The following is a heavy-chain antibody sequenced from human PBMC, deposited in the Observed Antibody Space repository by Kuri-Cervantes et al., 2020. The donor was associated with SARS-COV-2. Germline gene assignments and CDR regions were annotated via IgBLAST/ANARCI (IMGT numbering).Heavy chain of an antibody. CDR1: GFTISGQW. CDR3: AKVRGNILNLEWLLNPFDP. Sequence: WGTLRLSCAASGFTISGQWLHWVRQAPGKGLEWVSRINQDGSYTNNAAPVKGRFTLTSDNAKNMLFLQMNSLRAEDTAVYYCAKVRGNILNLEWLLNPFDPWGQGTLVTVSS. J-gene: IGHJ5*02. CDR2: INQDGSYT. D-gene: IGHD3-3*01. V-gene: IGHV3-74*01.